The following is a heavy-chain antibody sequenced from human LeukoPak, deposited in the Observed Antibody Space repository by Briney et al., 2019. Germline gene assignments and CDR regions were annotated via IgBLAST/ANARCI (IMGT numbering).Heavy chain of an antibody. J-gene: IGHJ6*02. CDR2: IYSSGGT. Sequence: PSETLSLTCTVSGGSISNFYWSWIRQPPGKGLEWIGYIYSSGGTNYNPSLDSRVTISVDTSKNQFSLKLSSVTAADTAVYYCARMVVVVPAAGWYYYYGMDVWGQGTTVTVSS. D-gene: IGHD2-2*01. CDR3: ARMVVVVPAAGWYYYYGMDV. V-gene: IGHV4-59*12. CDR1: GGSISNFY.